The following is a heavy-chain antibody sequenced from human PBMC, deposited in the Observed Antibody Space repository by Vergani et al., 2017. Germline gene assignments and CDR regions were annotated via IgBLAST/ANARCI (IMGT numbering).Heavy chain of an antibody. D-gene: IGHD2-15*01. V-gene: IGHV7-4-1*02. CDR2: INTNTGNP. CDR1: GDIFTNYA. J-gene: IGHJ6*02. CDR3: AGGLISSFYGMDV. Sequence: QVQLVQSGSELKRPGASLKISCKASGDIFTNYAINWVRQAPGQGLEWMGWINTNTGNPTYAQGFTGRFVFSLDTSVSTASLHISNLKADDTAVYYCAGGLISSFYGMDVWGQGTTVTVSS.